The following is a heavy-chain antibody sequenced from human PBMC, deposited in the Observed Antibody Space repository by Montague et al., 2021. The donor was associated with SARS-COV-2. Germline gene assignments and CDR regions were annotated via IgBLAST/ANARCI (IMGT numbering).Heavy chain of an antibody. Sequence: SLRLSCAASGFTFTSYAMSWVRQAPGKGLEWVSTISISGGSTYYADSVKGRFTISRDTAKNTLYLQMNSLRAEDTAVYYCARAYYTGLYPFDYWGQGTLVTVSS. CDR2: ISISGGST. J-gene: IGHJ4*02. V-gene: IGHV3-23*01. CDR3: ARAYYTGLYPFDY. D-gene: IGHD2-8*02. CDR1: GFTFTSYA.